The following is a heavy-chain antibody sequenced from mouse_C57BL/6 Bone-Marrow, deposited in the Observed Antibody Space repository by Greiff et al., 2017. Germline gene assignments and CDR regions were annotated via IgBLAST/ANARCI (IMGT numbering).Heavy chain of an antibody. Sequence: EVKLVASGGGLVQPGGSLKLSCAASGFTFSDYGMAWVRQAPRKGPEWVAFISNLAYSIYYADTVTGRFTISRENAKNTLYLEMSSLRSEDTAMYYCARAYGNYDYYAMDYWGQGTSVTVSS. J-gene: IGHJ4*01. CDR2: ISNLAYSI. CDR3: ARAYGNYDYYAMDY. V-gene: IGHV5-15*01. CDR1: GFTFSDYG. D-gene: IGHD2-1*01.